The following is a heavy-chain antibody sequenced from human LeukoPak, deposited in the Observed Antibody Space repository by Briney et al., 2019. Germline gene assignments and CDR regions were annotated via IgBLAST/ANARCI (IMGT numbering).Heavy chain of an antibody. CDR3: ERDLPFLEWLSNYYYYGMDV. V-gene: IGHV1-69*04. D-gene: IGHD3-3*01. CDR2: IIPILGIA. CDR1: GGTFSSYA. Sequence: SVKVSCKASGGTFSSYAISWVRQAPGQGLEWMGRIIPILGIANYAQKFKGRVTITADKSTSTAYMELSSMRSEDTAVYYCERDLPFLEWLSNYYYYGMDVWGQGTTVTVSS. J-gene: IGHJ6*02.